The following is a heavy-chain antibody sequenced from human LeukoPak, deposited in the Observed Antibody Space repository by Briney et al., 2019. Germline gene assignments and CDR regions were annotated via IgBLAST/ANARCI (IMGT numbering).Heavy chain of an antibody. Sequence: GGSLRLSCAASGFTFDDYGMSWVRQAPGKGLEWVSGINWNGGSTGYADSVKGRFTISRDNAKSSLYLQMNSLRAEDTALYYCARYMGGYGSGSSYYYYYMDVWGKGTTVTVSS. CDR1: GFTFDDYG. CDR3: ARYMGGYGSGSSYYYYYMDV. V-gene: IGHV3-20*04. D-gene: IGHD3-10*01. J-gene: IGHJ6*03. CDR2: INWNGGST.